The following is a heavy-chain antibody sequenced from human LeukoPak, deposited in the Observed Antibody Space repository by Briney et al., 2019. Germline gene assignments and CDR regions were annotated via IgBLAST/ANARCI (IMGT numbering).Heavy chain of an antibody. Sequence: SETLSLTCTVSGGSISSYYWSWIRQPLGKGLEWIGYIYYSGSTNYNPSLKSRVTISVDTSKNQFSLKLSSVTAADTAVYYCARDPGPLTYYYGSGSYYNYYGMDVWGQGTTVTVSS. CDR2: IYYSGST. CDR1: GGSISSYY. CDR3: ARDPGPLTYYYGSGSYYNYYGMDV. D-gene: IGHD3-10*01. J-gene: IGHJ6*02. V-gene: IGHV4-59*01.